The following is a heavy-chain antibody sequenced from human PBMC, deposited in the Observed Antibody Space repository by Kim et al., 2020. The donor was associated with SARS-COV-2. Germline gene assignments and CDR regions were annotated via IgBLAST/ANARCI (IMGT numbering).Heavy chain of an antibody. D-gene: IGHD3-3*01. J-gene: IGHJ3*02. V-gene: IGHV3-30*01. CDR3: ARPFRSVEVDTFDM. Sequence: HADSVRSRFTISRDNSKNTVYLQMNSLRPEDTAVYYCARPFRSVEVDTFDMWGQGTMVTVSS.